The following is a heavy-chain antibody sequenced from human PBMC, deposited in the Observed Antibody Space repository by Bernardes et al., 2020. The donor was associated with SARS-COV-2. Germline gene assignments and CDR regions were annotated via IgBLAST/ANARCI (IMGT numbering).Heavy chain of an antibody. CDR2: IYYSGST. CDR1: GGSISSSSSY. V-gene: IGHV4-39*07. Sequence: SETLSLTCTVSGGSISSSSSYWGWIRQPPGKGLEWIGIIYYSGSTYYNPSLKSPVTISVDTSNNQFSLKLRSVTAADTAVYYCARSYDSLTGYYSHYYYGMDVWGQGTTVTVSS. D-gene: IGHD3-9*01. CDR3: ARSYDSLTGYYSHYYYGMDV. J-gene: IGHJ6*02.